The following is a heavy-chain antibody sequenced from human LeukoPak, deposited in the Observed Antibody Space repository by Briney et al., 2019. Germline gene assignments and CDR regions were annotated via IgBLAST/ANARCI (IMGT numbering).Heavy chain of an antibody. D-gene: IGHD2-15*01. CDR2: INDSGGNT. Sequence: PGGSLRLSCAASGFTFSSYAMSWVRQAPGKGLEWVSLINDSGGNTYYADSVKGRFTISRDNAKNSLYLQMNSLRAEDTAVYYCARDLISGYCSGGSCYWGQGTLVTVSS. CDR1: GFTFSSYA. V-gene: IGHV3-23*01. CDR3: ARDLISGYCSGGSCY. J-gene: IGHJ4*02.